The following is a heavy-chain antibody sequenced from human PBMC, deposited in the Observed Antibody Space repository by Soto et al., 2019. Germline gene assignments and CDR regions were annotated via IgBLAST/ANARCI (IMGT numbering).Heavy chain of an antibody. D-gene: IGHD3-3*01. CDR2: INHGGST. CDR3: ARGSGLEWLSGLSYYYYMDV. Sequence: SETLSLTCAVYGGSFSGYYWSWIRQPPGKGLEWIGEINHGGSTNYNPSLKSRVTISVDTSKNQFSLKLSSVTAADTAVYYCARGSGLEWLSGLSYYYYMDVWGKGTTVTVS. V-gene: IGHV4-34*01. CDR1: GGSFSGYY. J-gene: IGHJ6*03.